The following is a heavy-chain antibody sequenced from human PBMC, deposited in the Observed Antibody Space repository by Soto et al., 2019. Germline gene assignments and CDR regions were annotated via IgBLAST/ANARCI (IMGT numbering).Heavy chain of an antibody. D-gene: IGHD2-15*01. V-gene: IGHV3-53*01. CDR2: IESGGTA. Sequence: GGSLRLSCNASGFTVSSSYMSWVRQAPGMGLEWVAVIESGGTAHYADSVKGRFTISRDNPNNIIYLQLHTLRAEDTAVYYCAKDRMSHNSVWDPFDVWGQGTMVTVSS. CDR3: AKDRMSHNSVWDPFDV. CDR1: GFTVSSSY. J-gene: IGHJ3*01.